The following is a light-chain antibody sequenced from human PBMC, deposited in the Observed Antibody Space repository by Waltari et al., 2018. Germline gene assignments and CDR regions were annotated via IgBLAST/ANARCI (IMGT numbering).Light chain of an antibody. CDR3: QQYNDYPYT. J-gene: IGKJ2*01. CDR2: QAS. CDR1: QSFSKW. V-gene: IGKV1-5*03. Sequence: DIQMTQSPSTLSASIGDRVTITCRASQSFSKWLAWYQQKPGKAPKLLIHQASTLRSGVPSRFSGSESGTEFILTINSLQPDDFATYFCQQYNDYPYTFGQGTNLGV.